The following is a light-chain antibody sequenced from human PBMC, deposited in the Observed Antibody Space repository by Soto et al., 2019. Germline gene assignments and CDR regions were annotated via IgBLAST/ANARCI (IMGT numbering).Light chain of an antibody. CDR3: LQALQPPWT. CDR2: LGS. V-gene: IGKV2-28*01. Sequence: DIVMTQSPLSLIVTPGEPASISCRSSQSLLFSNGYNYVDWYLQKPGQSPQLLIYLGSNRASGVPARFSGSGSGTDFTLKISRVETEDVGIYYCLQALQPPWTFGQGTKVEIK. CDR1: QSLLFSNGYNY. J-gene: IGKJ1*01.